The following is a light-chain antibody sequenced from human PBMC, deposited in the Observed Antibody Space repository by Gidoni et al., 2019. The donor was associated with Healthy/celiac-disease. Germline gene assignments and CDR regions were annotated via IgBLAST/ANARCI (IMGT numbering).Light chain of an antibody. Sequence: QSVLTQPPSASGTPGQRVNISCSGSSSNIGSNTVNWYQQLPGTAPKLLIYSNNQRPSGVPDRFSSAKSCTSASLAISGLQSEDEADYYCAAWDDSLNKAVFGGGTQLT. CDR2: SNN. CDR3: AAWDDSLNKAV. CDR1: SSNIGSNT. V-gene: IGLV1-44*01. J-gene: IGLJ7*01.